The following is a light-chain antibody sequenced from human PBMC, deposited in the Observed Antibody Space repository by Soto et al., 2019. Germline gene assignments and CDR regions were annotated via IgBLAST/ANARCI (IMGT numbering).Light chain of an antibody. Sequence: DIVLTQSPGTLSLSPGERATLSCTASQSVSSSYLAWYQQKPGQAPRLLIYGASSRATGIPDRFSGSGSGTDFTLTISRLEPEDFAVYYCQQYGSLRTFGQGTKVEIK. CDR2: GAS. J-gene: IGKJ1*01. CDR3: QQYGSLRT. V-gene: IGKV3-20*01. CDR1: QSVSSSY.